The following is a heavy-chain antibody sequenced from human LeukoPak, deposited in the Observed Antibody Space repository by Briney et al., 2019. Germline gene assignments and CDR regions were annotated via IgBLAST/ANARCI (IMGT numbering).Heavy chain of an antibody. CDR3: ARLWFRDDAFDI. D-gene: IGHD3-10*01. J-gene: IGHJ3*02. CDR1: GGSISSYY. Sequence: SETLSLTCTVSGGSISSYYWSWIRQPPGKGLEWIGYIYCSGSTNYNPSLKSRVTISVDTSKNQFSLKLSSVTAADTAVYYCARLWFRDDAFDIWGQGTMVTVPS. CDR2: IYCSGST. V-gene: IGHV4-59*08.